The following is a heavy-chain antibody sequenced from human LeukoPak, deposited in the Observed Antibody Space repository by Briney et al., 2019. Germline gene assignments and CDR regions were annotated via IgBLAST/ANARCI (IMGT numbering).Heavy chain of an antibody. V-gene: IGHV3-21*04. CDR2: ISSSSSYI. Sequence: GGSLRLSCAASGFTFSSYSMNWVRQAPGKGLEWVSSISSSSSYIYYADSVKGRFTISRDNSKNTLYLQMNNLRAEETAVYYYARGSGDYRSVDYWGQGTLVTVSS. CDR1: GFTFSSYS. D-gene: IGHD4-17*01. J-gene: IGHJ4*02. CDR3: ARGSGDYRSVDY.